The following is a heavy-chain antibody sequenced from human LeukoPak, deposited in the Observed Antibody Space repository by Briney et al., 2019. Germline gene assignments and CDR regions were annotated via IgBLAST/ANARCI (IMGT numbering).Heavy chain of an antibody. CDR1: GFTFSSYA. D-gene: IGHD3-9*01. CDR3: AKDHILRYFDWSPEYYFDY. CDR2: ISGSGGST. J-gene: IGHJ4*02. V-gene: IGHV3-23*01. Sequence: GGSLTLSCAPSGFTFSSYAMSWVRQAEGKGLEWVSAISGSGGSTYYADSVKGRFTISRDNSKNTLYLQMNSLRAEDTAVYYCAKDHILRYFDWSPEYYFDYWGQGTLVTVSS.